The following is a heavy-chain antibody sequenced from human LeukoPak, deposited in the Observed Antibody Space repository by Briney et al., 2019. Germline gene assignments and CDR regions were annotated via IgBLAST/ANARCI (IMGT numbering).Heavy chain of an antibody. CDR1: GGTFSSYA. D-gene: IGHD5-18*01. CDR2: IIPIFGTA. V-gene: IGHV1-69*13. J-gene: IGHJ4*02. Sequence: SVKVSCKASGGTFSSYAISWVRQAPGQGLEWMGGIIPIFGTANYAQKFRGRVTITADESTSTAYMELSSLRSEDTAVYYCADLGYSYGYGLDYWGQGTLVTVSS. CDR3: ADLGYSYGYGLDY.